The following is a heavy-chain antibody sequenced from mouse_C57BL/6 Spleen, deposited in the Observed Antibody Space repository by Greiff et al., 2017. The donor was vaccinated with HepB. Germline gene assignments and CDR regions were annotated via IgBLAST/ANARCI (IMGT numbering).Heavy chain of an antibody. CDR2: IDPYDSYT. CDR1: GYTFTSYW. CDR3: ARGDSNSAWFAY. D-gene: IGHD2-5*01. J-gene: IGHJ3*01. Sequence: QVQLQQPGAELVMPGASVKLSCKASGYTFTSYWMHWVKQRPGQGLEWIGEIDPYDSYTNYNQKFKGKSTLTVDKSSSTAYMQLSSLTSEDSAVYYCARGDSNSAWFAYWGQGTLVTVSA. V-gene: IGHV1-69*01.